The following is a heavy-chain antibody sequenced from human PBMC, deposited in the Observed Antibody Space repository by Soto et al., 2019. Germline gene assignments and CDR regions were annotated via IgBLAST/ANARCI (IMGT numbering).Heavy chain of an antibody. V-gene: IGHV1-69*01. CDR1: GGTFSSYA. Sequence: QVQLVQSGAEVKKPGSSVKVSCTASGGTFSSYAISWVRQAPGQGLEWMGGIIPIFGTANYAQKFEGRVTITADESTSTAYMELSSLRSEDTAVYYCARGRTSGDGSGLWFDPWGQGTLVTVSA. D-gene: IGHD5-18*01. CDR2: IIPIFGTA. CDR3: ARGRTSGDGSGLWFDP. J-gene: IGHJ5*02.